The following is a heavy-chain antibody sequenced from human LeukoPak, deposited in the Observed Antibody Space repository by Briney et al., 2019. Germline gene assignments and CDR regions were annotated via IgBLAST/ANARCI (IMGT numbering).Heavy chain of an antibody. CDR1: GGSISSSNW. V-gene: IGHV4-4*02. CDR2: IYHSGST. Sequence: SETLSLTCAVSGGSISSSNWWSWVRQPPGKGLEWIGEIYHSGSTNYNPSLKSRVTISVDKSKNQFSLKLNSVTAADTAVYYCARDGSDSSSSLFDYWGQGTLVTVSS. CDR3: ARDGSDSSSSLFDY. J-gene: IGHJ4*02. D-gene: IGHD6-13*01.